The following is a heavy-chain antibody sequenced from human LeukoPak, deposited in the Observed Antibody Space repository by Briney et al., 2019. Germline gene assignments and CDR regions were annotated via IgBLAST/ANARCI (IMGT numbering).Heavy chain of an antibody. J-gene: IGHJ4*02. D-gene: IGHD3-16*01. CDR3: AKTGGKDYDWGSYGY. Sequence: GGSLRLSCAASGFTFSSYAMSWVRQAPGKGLEWVSAISGSGGSTYYADSVKGRFTISRDNSKNTLYLQMNSLRAEDTAVYYCAKTGGKDYDWGSYGYWGQGTLVTVSS. CDR2: ISGSGGST. CDR1: GFTFSSYA. V-gene: IGHV3-23*01.